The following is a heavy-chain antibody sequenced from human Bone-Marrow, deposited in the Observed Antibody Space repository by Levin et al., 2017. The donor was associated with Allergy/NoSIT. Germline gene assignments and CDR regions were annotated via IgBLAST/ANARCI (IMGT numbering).Heavy chain of an antibody. CDR2: IYSGGAT. J-gene: IGHJ5*02. V-gene: IGHV3-53*01. D-gene: IGHD7-27*01. CDR1: GFTVSSNL. CDR3: AIHNWGRLS. Sequence: RSGGSLRLSCTASGFTVSSNLVSWLRQAPGKGLEWISLIYSGGATSYAASVKGRFTLSRDQSKNTLYLQMNNLRVEDTAVYYCAIHNWGRLSWGPGTPVTVSS.